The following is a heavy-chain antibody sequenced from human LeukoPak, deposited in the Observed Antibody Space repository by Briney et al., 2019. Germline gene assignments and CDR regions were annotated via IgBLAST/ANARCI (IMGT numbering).Heavy chain of an antibody. CDR1: GDSLSSFY. J-gene: IGHJ4*02. D-gene: IGHD5-18*01. CDR2: LYNTGTT. CDR3: ASVPMDTYGYYFDS. Sequence: PSETLSLTCTVSGDSLSSFYRTWIRQPPGKGLEWIGFLYNTGTTNYNPSLKSRVTISVDSSKNHFSLNLSSVTAADTAVYYCASVPMDTYGYYFDSWGQGTLVTASS. V-gene: IGHV4-59*13.